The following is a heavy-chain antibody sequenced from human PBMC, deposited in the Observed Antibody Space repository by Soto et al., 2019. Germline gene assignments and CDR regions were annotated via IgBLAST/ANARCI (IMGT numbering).Heavy chain of an antibody. CDR3: SRDHDYISEPLNYYYMDV. Sequence: SETLSLTCIVSNGSISSRSSYWGWIRQTPGKGLEWIGSIYHIGNTYYNPSLKSRVTISVDTSKNQFSLRLSSVTAADTAVYFCSRDHDYISEPLNYYYMDVWGKGTTVTVSS. CDR1: NGSISSRSSY. V-gene: IGHV4-39*07. J-gene: IGHJ6*03. D-gene: IGHD3-16*01. CDR2: IYHIGNT.